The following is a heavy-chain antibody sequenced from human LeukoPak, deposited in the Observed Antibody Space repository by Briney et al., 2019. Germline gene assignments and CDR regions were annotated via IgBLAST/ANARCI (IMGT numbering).Heavy chain of an antibody. Sequence: GGSLRLSCAASGFTFSSYAMSWVRQAPGKGLEWVSAISGSGGSTYYTDSVKGRFTISRDNSKNTLYLQMNSLRAEDTAVYYCAKGLTLGYCGSTSCSEYFHYWGRGTLVTVSS. CDR2: ISGSGGST. V-gene: IGHV3-23*01. J-gene: IGHJ1*01. CDR3: AKGLTLGYCGSTSCSEYFHY. D-gene: IGHD2-2*01. CDR1: GFTFSSYA.